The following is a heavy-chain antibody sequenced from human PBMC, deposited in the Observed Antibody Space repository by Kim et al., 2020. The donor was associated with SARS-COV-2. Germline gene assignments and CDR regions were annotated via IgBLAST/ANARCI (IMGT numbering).Heavy chain of an antibody. J-gene: IGHJ4*02. CDR1: GFTFSSYS. CDR3: ARGSVDYYGDYLEFDY. V-gene: IGHV3-21*01. CDR2: ISSSSSYI. Sequence: GGSLRLSCAASGFTFSSYSMNWVRQAPRKGLEWVSSISSSSSYIYYADSVKGRFTISRDNAKNSLYLQMNSLRAEDTAVYYCARGSVDYYGDYLEFDYWGQGTLVTVSS. D-gene: IGHD4-17*01.